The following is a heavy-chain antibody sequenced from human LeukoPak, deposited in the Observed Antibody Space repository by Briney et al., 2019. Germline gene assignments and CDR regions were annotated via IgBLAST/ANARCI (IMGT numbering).Heavy chain of an antibody. CDR3: AHGARDGSGSYYDEYFQH. CDR2: IYWDDDK. CDR1: GFSLSTSGVG. D-gene: IGHD3-10*01. J-gene: IGHJ1*01. Sequence: SGPTLVNPTQTLTLTCTFSGFSLSTSGVGVGWIRQPPGKALEWLALIYWDDDKRYSPSLKSRLTITKDTSKNQVVLTMTNMDPVDTATYYCAHGARDGSGSYYDEYFQHWGQGTLVTVSS. V-gene: IGHV2-5*02.